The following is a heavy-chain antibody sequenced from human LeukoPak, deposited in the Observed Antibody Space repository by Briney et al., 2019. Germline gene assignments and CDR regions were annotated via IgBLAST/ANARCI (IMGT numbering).Heavy chain of an antibody. Sequence: PSGTLSLTCAVSSGSISSSNWWSWVRQPPGKGLEWIGEIYHSGSTNYNPSLKSRVTISVDKSRNQFSLKLSSVTAADTAVYYCARDPYCSSTSCYAENAFDIWGQGTMVTVSS. V-gene: IGHV4-4*02. CDR1: SGSISSSNW. CDR2: IYHSGST. D-gene: IGHD2-2*01. CDR3: ARDPYCSSTSCYAENAFDI. J-gene: IGHJ3*02.